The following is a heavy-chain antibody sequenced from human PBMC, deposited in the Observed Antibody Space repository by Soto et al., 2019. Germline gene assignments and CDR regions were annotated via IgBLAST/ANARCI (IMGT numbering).Heavy chain of an antibody. V-gene: IGHV3-74*01. D-gene: IGHD3-10*01. J-gene: IGHJ4*02. CDR1: GFTFSSYW. CDR2: INTDGSTT. CDR3: ARGASGNYYLDY. Sequence: EVQLVESGGNLVQPEGSLRLSCAASGFTFSSYWIHWVRQPPGKGLLWVSRINTDGSTTNYADSVKGRFTISRDNAKNTLYLQMNSLRAEDTAVYYCARGASGNYYLDYWGQGALVTISS.